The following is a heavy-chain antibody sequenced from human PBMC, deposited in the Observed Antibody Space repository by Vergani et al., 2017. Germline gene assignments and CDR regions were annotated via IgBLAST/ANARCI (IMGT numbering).Heavy chain of an antibody. CDR3: ARDITPKDGDHAAFDY. J-gene: IGHJ4*02. V-gene: IGHV3-11*04. D-gene: IGHD4-17*01. CDR2: ISSSGSTI. Sequence: QLQLQESGPGLVKPSETLSLTCTVSGGSISSSSYYWGWIRQPPGKGLEWVSYISSSGSTIYYADSVKGRFTISRDNAKNSLYLQMNSLRAEDTAVYYCARDITPKDGDHAAFDYWGQGTLVTVSS. CDR1: GGSISSSSYY.